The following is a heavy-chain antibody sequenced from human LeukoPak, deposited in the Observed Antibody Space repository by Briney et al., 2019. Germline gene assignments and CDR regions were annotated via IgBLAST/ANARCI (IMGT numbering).Heavy chain of an antibody. Sequence: PSETLSLTCTVSGGSVSSTSYYWGWIRQPPGKGLEWIGSINYSGSTYYSASLKSRVTISVDTSKNQFSLKLSSVTAADTAVYYCARSGSRNYYGMDVWGQGTTVTVSS. CDR1: GGSVSSTSYY. CDR2: INYSGST. D-gene: IGHD1-26*01. V-gene: IGHV4-39*07. CDR3: ARSGSRNYYGMDV. J-gene: IGHJ6*02.